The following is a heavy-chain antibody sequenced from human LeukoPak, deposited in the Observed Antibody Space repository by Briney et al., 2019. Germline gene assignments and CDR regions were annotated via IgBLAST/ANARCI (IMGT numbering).Heavy chain of an antibody. J-gene: IGHJ5*02. CDR1: GDSFSSNSVT. D-gene: IGHD2-2*01. V-gene: IGHV6-1*01. CDR2: TYYRSTWYN. CDR3: ARRLTQYDCFDP. Sequence: PSQTLSLTCAISGDSFSSNSVTWNWIRQSPSRGLEWLGRTYYRSTWYNDYAVSVRGRITVNPDISKNQFSLHLNSVTPEDTAVYYCARRLTQYDCFDPWGQGILVTVSS.